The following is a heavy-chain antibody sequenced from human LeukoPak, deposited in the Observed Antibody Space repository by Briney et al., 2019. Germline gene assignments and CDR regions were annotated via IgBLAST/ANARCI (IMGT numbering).Heavy chain of an antibody. CDR3: AGDRALYDSSGYYSA. D-gene: IGHD3-22*01. CDR1: GYTFTGYY. J-gene: IGHJ5*02. CDR2: ISAYNGNT. V-gene: IGHV1-18*04. Sequence: ASVKVSCKASGYTFTGYYMHWVRQAPGQGLEWMGWISAYNGNTNYAQKLQGRVTMTTDTSTSTAYMELRSLRSDDTAVYYCAGDRALYDSSGYYSAWGQGTLVTVSS.